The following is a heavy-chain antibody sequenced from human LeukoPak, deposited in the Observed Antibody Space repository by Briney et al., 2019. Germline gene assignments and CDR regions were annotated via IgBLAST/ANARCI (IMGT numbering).Heavy chain of an antibody. CDR2: ISSSGSTI. D-gene: IGHD2-15*01. Sequence: GGSLRLSCAASGFTFSSYEMNWVRQAPGKGLEWVSYISSSGSTIYYADSVKGRFTISRDNAKNSLYLQMNSLRAEDTAVYYCARDVGGRNYYYGMDVWGQGTTVTVSS. V-gene: IGHV3-48*03. CDR1: GFTFSSYE. CDR3: ARDVGGRNYYYGMDV. J-gene: IGHJ6*02.